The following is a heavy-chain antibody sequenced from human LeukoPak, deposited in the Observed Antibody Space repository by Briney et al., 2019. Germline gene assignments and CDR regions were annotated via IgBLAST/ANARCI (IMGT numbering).Heavy chain of an antibody. CDR1: GYTFTGYY. CDR3: ARVGLYCSSNSCYSPTNWFDP. J-gene: IGHJ5*02. CDR2: INPNSGGT. V-gene: IGHV1-2*02. Sequence: EASVKVSCKASGYTFTGYYMHWVRQAPGQGLEWMGWINPNSGGTNYAQKFQGRVTMTRDTSISTAYMELSRLRSDDTAVYYCARVGLYCSSNSCYSPTNWFDPWGQGTLVTVSS. D-gene: IGHD2-2*02.